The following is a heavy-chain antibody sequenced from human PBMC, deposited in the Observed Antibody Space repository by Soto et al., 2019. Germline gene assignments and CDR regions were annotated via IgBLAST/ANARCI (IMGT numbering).Heavy chain of an antibody. V-gene: IGHV3-74*01. CDR3: AKSRSRTYYFDY. CDR1: GFTFTSYW. CDR2: INSDGSDT. J-gene: IGHJ4*02. Sequence: GGSLRLSCAASGFTFTSYWMHWVRQAPGKGLVWVSGINSDGSDTNYADSVKGRFTISRDNAKNTLYLQMNSLRAEDTAVYYCAKSRSRTYYFDYWGQGTLVTVSS.